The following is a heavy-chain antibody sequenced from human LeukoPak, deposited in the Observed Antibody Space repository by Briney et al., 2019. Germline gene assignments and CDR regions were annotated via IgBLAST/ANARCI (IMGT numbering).Heavy chain of an antibody. CDR1: GGTFSSYA. CDR3: ARDLRGLYDFWSGSTNWFDP. J-gene: IGHJ5*02. Sequence: ASVKVSCKASGGTFSSYAIIWVRQAPGQGLEWMGRIIPIFGIANYAQKFQGRVTITADKSTSTAYMELSSLRSEDTAVYYCARDLRGLYDFWSGSTNWFDPWGQGTLVTVSS. D-gene: IGHD3-3*01. CDR2: IIPIFGIA. V-gene: IGHV1-69*04.